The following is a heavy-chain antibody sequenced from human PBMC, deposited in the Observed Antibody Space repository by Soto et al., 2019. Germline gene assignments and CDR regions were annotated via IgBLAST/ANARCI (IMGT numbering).Heavy chain of an antibody. CDR3: ASYYDSSGYYLNPFDY. J-gene: IGHJ4*02. Sequence: QVQLVQSGAEVKKPGSSVKVSCKASGGTFSSYTISWVRQAPGQGLEWMGRIIPILGIANYAQKFQGRVTIIADKSTSTASMELSSLRSEDTAVYYFASYYDSSGYYLNPFDYWGQGTLVTVSS. CDR2: IIPILGIA. CDR1: GGTFSSYT. D-gene: IGHD3-22*01. V-gene: IGHV1-69*02.